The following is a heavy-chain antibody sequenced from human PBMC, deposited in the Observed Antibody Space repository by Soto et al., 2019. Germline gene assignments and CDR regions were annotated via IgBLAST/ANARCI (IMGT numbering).Heavy chain of an antibody. CDR2: ILNDGSNR. D-gene: IGHD3-10*01. V-gene: IGHV3-33*01. CDR3: ARDDEYSGNGMDV. CDR1: GFTFSNYG. J-gene: IGHJ6*02. Sequence: QVQLVESEGGVVQPGRSLRLSCAASGFTFSNYGMHWVRQAPGKGLEWVAVILNDGSNRYHADSVKDRFTISRDNSKNTLYFQMNSLRAEGTAVYYCARDDEYSGNGMDVWGQGTTVTVS.